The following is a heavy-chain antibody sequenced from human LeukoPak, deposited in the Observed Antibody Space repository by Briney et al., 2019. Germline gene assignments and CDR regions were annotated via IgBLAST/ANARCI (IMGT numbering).Heavy chain of an antibody. CDR1: GGSFSGYY. CDR3: ASSALFDPTGTTHRADY. J-gene: IGHJ4*02. CDR2: INHSGST. V-gene: IGHV4-34*01. Sequence: KTSETLSLTCAVYGGSFSGYYWSWIRQPPGKGLEWIGEINHSGSTNYNPSLKSRVTISVDTSKNQSSLKLSSVTAADTAVYYCASSALFDPTGTTHRADYWGQGTLVTVSS. D-gene: IGHD1-1*01.